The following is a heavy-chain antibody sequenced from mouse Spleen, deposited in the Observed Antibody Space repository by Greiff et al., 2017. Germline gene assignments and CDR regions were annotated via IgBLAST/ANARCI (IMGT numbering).Heavy chain of an antibody. D-gene: IGHD2-4*01. J-gene: IGHJ2*01. V-gene: IGHV1-64*01. CDR1: GYTFTSYW. Sequence: VQLQQSGAELVKPGASVKLSCKASGYTFTSYWMHWVKQRPGQGLEWIGMIHPNSGSTNYNEKFKSKATLTVDKSSSTAYMQLSSLTSEDSAVYYCARWTMITTTDAVDYWGQGTTLTVSS. CDR2: IHPNSGST. CDR3: ARWTMITTTDAVDY.